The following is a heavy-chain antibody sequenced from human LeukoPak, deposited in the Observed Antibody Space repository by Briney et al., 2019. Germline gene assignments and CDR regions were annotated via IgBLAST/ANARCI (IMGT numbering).Heavy chain of an antibody. Sequence: GGTLRLSCAASGFTFSDSGMSWVRQAPGKGLEWVSSITGNGRNTFYTDSVKGRFTISRDNSKNTLYVQMNSLRAEDTAVYYCAKRGAIYYFDYWGQGILVAVSS. CDR3: AKRGAIYYFDY. V-gene: IGHV3-23*01. CDR2: ITGNGRNT. D-gene: IGHD2-2*02. CDR1: GFTFSDSG. J-gene: IGHJ4*02.